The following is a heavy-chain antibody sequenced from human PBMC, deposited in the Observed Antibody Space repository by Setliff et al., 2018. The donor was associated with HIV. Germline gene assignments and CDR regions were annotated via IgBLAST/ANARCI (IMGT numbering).Heavy chain of an antibody. CDR2: INPNGGST. D-gene: IGHD5-18*01. CDR3: ARGGPGSSFGYDWFDP. CDR1: GYTFTSYY. V-gene: IGHV1-46*01. Sequence: ASVKVSCKASGYTFTSYYVHFVRQAPGQGPEWMGIINPNGGSTYYAQKFEGRVAMTADTSTNNVHMYLSSLRSEDTAIYYCARGGPGSSFGYDWFDPWGQGTPVTVSS. J-gene: IGHJ5*02.